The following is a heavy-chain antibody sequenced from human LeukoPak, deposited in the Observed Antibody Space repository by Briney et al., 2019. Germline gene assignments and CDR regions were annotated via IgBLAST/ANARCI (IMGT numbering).Heavy chain of an antibody. Sequence: ASVKVSCKASGYTFTSYGISWVRQAPGQGLEWMGWISAYNGNTNYAQKLQGRVTMTTDTSTSTAYMELRSLRSDDTAVYYCARGRGVEGGAYRNDAFDIWGQGTMVTVSS. CDR2: ISAYNGNT. J-gene: IGHJ3*02. CDR1: GYTFTSYG. D-gene: IGHD3-10*01. CDR3: ARGRGVEGGAYRNDAFDI. V-gene: IGHV1-18*01.